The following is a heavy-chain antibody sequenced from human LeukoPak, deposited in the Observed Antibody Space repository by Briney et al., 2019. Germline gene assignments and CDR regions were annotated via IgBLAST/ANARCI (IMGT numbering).Heavy chain of an antibody. CDR3: ARSLDYDILTGYGAFDI. Sequence: SETLSLTCTVSGGSISSYYWSWIRQPPGKGLEWIGYIYYSGSTNYNPSLKSRVTISVDTSKNQFSLKLSSVTAADTAVYYCARSLDYDILTGYGAFDIWGQGTMVTVSS. CDR1: GGSISSYY. V-gene: IGHV4-59*01. J-gene: IGHJ3*02. CDR2: IYYSGST. D-gene: IGHD3-9*01.